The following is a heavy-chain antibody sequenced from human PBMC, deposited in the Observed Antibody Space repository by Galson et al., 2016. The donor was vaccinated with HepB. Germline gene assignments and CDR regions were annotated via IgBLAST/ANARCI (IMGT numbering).Heavy chain of an antibody. D-gene: IGHD2-15*01. CDR1: GFPFSAYF. J-gene: IGHJ4*02. CDR2: IRVSGSAT. Sequence: SLRLSCAASGFPFSAYFMNWIRQPPGKGLEWVSIIRVSGSATDYADSVKGRFTISRDDAKDALFLQMNSLRPEDTAVYYCTTEDWWRFEFWGQGIMVTVSS. CDR3: TTEDWWRFEF. V-gene: IGHV3-11*01.